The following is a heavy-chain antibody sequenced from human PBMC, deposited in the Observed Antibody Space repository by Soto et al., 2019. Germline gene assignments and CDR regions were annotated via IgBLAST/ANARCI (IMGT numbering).Heavy chain of an antibody. D-gene: IGHD4-17*01. CDR1: GFSLSTSGVG. CDR2: IFWDDDK. J-gene: IGHJ4*02. Sequence: QITLKESGPTLVKPTQTLTLTCTFSGFSLSTSGVGLGWIRQPPGKALEWLAAIFWDDDKRYSPSLKSRLTITKGTSRNQVVLTMTNMDPVDTATDYCAHRPYYGDYGGTFTYWGQGALVTVSS. CDR3: AHRPYYGDYGGTFTY. V-gene: IGHV2-5*02.